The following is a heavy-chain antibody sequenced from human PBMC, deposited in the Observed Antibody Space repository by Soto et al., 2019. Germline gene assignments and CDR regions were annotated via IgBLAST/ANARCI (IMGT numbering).Heavy chain of an antibody. CDR2: IYYSGST. J-gene: IGHJ6*02. V-gene: IGHV4-39*01. CDR1: GGSISSSSYY. D-gene: IGHD6-13*01. Sequence: SETLSLTCTVSGGSISSSSYYWGWIRQPPGKGLEWIGSIYYSGSTYYNPSLKSRVTISVDTSKNQFSLKLSSVTAADTAVYYCARQIGYGYYYYGMDVWGQGTTVTVSS. CDR3: ARQIGYGYYYYGMDV.